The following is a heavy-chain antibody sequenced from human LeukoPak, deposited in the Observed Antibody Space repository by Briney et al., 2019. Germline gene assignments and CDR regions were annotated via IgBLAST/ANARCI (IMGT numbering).Heavy chain of an antibody. CDR2: ISGGGGST. CDR3: AKGGGDSWHGFDY. J-gene: IGHJ4*02. V-gene: IGHV3-23*01. Sequence: GGSLRLSCAASGFTFSSYAMSWVRQAPGKGLEWVSGISGGGGSTNYADSVKGRFTISRDNSKNTLYLQMNSLRAEDTALYYCAKGGGDSWHGFDYWGQGTLVTVSS. CDR1: GFTFSSYA. D-gene: IGHD2-21*02.